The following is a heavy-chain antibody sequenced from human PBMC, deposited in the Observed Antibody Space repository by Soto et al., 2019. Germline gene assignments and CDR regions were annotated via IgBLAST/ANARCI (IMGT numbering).Heavy chain of an antibody. D-gene: IGHD3-10*01. CDR1: GFSFSNYA. Sequence: EVQLLESGGGRARPGGSLRLSCTASGFSFSNYAMAWVRQAPGRGLEWVSGITGSGGSTYYADFVKGRFTISKDNSKNTLYLQMDSLTADDTAVYYCAKNIRGALWFGESDDAFDVWGQGAMVTVSS. CDR2: ITGSGGST. V-gene: IGHV3-23*01. CDR3: AKNIRGALWFGESDDAFDV. J-gene: IGHJ3*01.